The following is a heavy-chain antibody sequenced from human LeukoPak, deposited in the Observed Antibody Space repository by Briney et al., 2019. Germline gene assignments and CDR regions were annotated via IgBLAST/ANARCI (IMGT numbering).Heavy chain of an antibody. CDR3: AKGLHHYDSGSRSYFDP. J-gene: IGHJ5*02. Sequence: GGSLRLSCAASGFNFSNYAMTWVRQAPGKGLEWVSAISGGGSTFYGESVKGRCTISRDNSKNTLYLQLNSLRVEDTAVYYCAKGLHHYDSGSRSYFDPWGQGTLVTVSS. CDR2: ISGGGST. CDR1: GFNFSNYA. V-gene: IGHV3-23*01. D-gene: IGHD3-10*01.